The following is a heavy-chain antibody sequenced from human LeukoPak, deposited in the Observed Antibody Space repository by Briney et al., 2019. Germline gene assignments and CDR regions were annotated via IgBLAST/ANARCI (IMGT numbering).Heavy chain of an antibody. D-gene: IGHD5-12*01. J-gene: IGHJ4*02. CDR2: INTNTGNP. CDR1: GYTFTSYG. V-gene: IGHV7-4-1*02. Sequence: ASVKVSCKASGYTFTSYGISWVRQAPGQGLEWMGWINTNTGNPTYAQGFTGRFVFSLDTSVSTAYLQISSLKAKDTAVYYCASPDSGYHFDYWGQGTLVTVSS. CDR3: ASPDSGYHFDY.